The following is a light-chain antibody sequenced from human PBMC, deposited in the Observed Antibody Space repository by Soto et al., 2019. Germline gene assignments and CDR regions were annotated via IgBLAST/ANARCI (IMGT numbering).Light chain of an antibody. CDR3: SSYTSSSTPI. Sequence: QSVLTQPASVSGSPGQSITISCTGTSSDVGGYNYVSWYQQHPGKAPKLMIYEVSNRPSGVSNRFSGSKSGNTASLTISGLQAEDEADDYCSSYTSSSTPIFGGGTKLTV. CDR2: EVS. J-gene: IGLJ2*01. V-gene: IGLV2-14*01. CDR1: SSDVGGYNY.